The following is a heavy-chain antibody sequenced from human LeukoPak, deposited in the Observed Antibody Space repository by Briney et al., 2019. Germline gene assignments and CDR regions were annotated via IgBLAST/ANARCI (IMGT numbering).Heavy chain of an antibody. CDR3: ARWIPKGSDDY. D-gene: IGHD2-2*03. Sequence: SVRVSCKASGGTFSSYAISWVRQAPGQGLEWMGRIIPILGIANYAQKFQGRVTITADKSTSTAYMELSSLRSEDTAVYYCARWIPKGSDDYWGQGTLVTVSS. V-gene: IGHV1-69*04. CDR2: IIPILGIA. CDR1: GGTFSSYA. J-gene: IGHJ4*02.